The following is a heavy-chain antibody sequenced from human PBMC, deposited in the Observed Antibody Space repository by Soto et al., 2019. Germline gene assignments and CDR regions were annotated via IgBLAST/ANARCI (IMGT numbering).Heavy chain of an antibody. V-gene: IGHV1-69*13. CDR3: ARDARRDGYNLVFDY. CDR2: IIPIFGTA. J-gene: IGHJ4*02. Sequence: GAPVKVSCKASGYTFTGYYIHRGRQAPGQGLEWMGGIIPIFGTANYAQKFQGRVTITADESTSTAYMELSSLRSEDTAVYYCARDARRDGYNLVFDYWGQGTLVTVSS. CDR1: GYTFTGYY. D-gene: IGHD5-12*01.